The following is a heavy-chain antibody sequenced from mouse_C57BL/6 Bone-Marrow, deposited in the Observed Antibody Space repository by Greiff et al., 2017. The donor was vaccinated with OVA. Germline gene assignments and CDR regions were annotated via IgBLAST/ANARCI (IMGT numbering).Heavy chain of an antibody. CDR2: ISSGSSTI. D-gene: IGHD2-4*01. Sequence: EVHLVESGGGLVKPGGSLKLSCAASGFTFSDYGMHWVRQAPEKGLEWVAYISSGSSTIYYADTVKGRFTISRDNAKNTLFLQMTSLRSEDTAMYYCARGGPYDYDDFDVWGTGTTVTVSS. J-gene: IGHJ1*03. V-gene: IGHV5-17*01. CDR3: ARGGPYDYDDFDV. CDR1: GFTFSDYG.